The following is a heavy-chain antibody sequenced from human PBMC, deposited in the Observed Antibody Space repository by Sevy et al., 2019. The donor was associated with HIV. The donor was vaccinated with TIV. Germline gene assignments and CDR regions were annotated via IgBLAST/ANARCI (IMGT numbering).Heavy chain of an antibody. J-gene: IGHJ3*01. CDR3: ARTGRRYSGSLHDAFDL. CDR1: GYTFTSYG. D-gene: IGHD1-26*01. CDR2: VNIYKANT. Sequence: ASVKVSCKASGYTFTSYGINWVRQAPGLGLEWMGWVNIYKANTNYAQKVQDRVTMTADTSTNTAYMELRSLRSDDTAVYFCARTGRRYSGSLHDAFDLWGQGTMVTVSS. V-gene: IGHV1-18*04.